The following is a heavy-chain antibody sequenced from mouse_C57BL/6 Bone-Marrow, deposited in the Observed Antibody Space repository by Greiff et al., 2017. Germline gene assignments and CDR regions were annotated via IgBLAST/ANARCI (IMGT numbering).Heavy chain of an antibody. CDR2: IHPNSGST. J-gene: IGHJ2*01. CDR1: GYTFTSYW. V-gene: IGHV1-64*01. CDR3: ARFYYYGSSLYFDY. D-gene: IGHD1-1*01. Sequence: QVQLQQPGAELVKPGASVKLSCKASGYTFTSYWMHWVKQRPGQGLEWIGMIHPNSGSTNYNEKFKSKATLTVDNSSSTAYMQLSSLTSEDSAVYYCARFYYYGSSLYFDYWGQGTTLTVSS.